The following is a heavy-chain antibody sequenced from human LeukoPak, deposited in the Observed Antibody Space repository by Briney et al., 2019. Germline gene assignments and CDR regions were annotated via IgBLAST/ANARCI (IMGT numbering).Heavy chain of an antibody. V-gene: IGHV4-61*02. Sequence: SETLSLTCTVSGGSISSGSYYWSWIRQPAGKGLEWIGRIYTSGSTNYNPSLKSRVTISVDTSKNQFSLKLSSVTAADTAVYYCARRAAAGWGDFDYWGQGTLVTVSS. J-gene: IGHJ4*02. CDR3: ARRAAAGWGDFDY. D-gene: IGHD6-13*01. CDR1: GGSISSGSYY. CDR2: IYTSGST.